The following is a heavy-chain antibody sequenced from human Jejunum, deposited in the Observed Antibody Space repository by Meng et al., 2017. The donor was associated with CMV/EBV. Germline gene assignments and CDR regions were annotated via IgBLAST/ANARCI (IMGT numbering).Heavy chain of an antibody. V-gene: IGHV1-3*04. CDR1: GYTFTNFA. Sequence: SCTASGYTFTNFAIHWVRQPPGQRLEWMGWIYTDSGDTKFSQNFQGRVSFTRDTSATTAYMELSSLRSEDTAVYYCARGVISYHDSWGQGTLVTVSS. D-gene: IGHD3-16*01. CDR3: ARGVISYHDS. CDR2: IYTDSGDT. J-gene: IGHJ5*02.